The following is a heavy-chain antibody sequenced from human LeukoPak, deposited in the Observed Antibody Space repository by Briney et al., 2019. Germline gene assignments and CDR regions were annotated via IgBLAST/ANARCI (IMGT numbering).Heavy chain of an antibody. V-gene: IGHV3-11*06. CDR3: ASTYGPIDI. CDR2: ISSSSSHT. D-gene: IGHD3-16*01. CDR1: GFTFSDYY. Sequence: GGSLRLSCAASGFTFSDYYMSWIRQAPGKGLEWVSYISSSSSHTNYADSVKGRFTISRDNAKNSLYLQMNSLRAEDTAVYYCASTYGPIDIWGQGTMVTVSS. J-gene: IGHJ3*02.